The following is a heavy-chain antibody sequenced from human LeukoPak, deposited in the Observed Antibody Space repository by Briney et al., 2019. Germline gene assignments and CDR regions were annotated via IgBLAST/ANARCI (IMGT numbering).Heavy chain of an antibody. CDR2: INTNTGNP. CDR1: GYTFTSYA. J-gene: IGHJ4*02. CDR3: ARGGVGAPRPSDY. V-gene: IGHV7-4-1*02. D-gene: IGHD1-26*01. Sequence: ASVKVSCKASGYTFTSYAMNWVRQAPGQGLEWMGWINTNTGNPTYAQGFTGRFVFSLDTSVSTTYLQISSLKAEDTALYYCARGGVGAPRPSDYWGQGTLVTVSS.